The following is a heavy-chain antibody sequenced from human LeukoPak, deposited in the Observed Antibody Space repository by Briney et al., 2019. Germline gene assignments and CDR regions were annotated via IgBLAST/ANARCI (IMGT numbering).Heavy chain of an antibody. J-gene: IGHJ4*02. D-gene: IGHD5-24*01. CDR2: VYPGDSDT. V-gene: IGHV5-51*01. CDR3: ARVSRGYNPFDY. CDR1: GYSFTSYW. Sequence: GESLKISCRGSGYSFTSYWIGWLRRMPGKGLEGMGIVYPGDSDTSYNPSFPGQVTLSADKSITTAYLQWSSLKASDTAMYYCARVSRGYNPFDYWGQGTLVTVSS.